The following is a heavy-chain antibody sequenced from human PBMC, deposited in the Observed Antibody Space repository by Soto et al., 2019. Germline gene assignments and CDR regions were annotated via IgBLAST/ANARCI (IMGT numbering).Heavy chain of an antibody. J-gene: IGHJ4*02. D-gene: IGHD5-18*01. CDR2: IYYSGST. CDR3: ARHDSYSYGYGNSIDY. V-gene: IGHV4-59*08. Sequence: PSETLSLTCTVSGGSISSYYWSWIRQPPGKGLEWIGYIYYSGSTNYNPSLKSRVTISVDTSKNQFSLKLSSVTAADTAVYYCARHDSYSYGYGNSIDYWGQGTLVTVSS. CDR1: GGSISSYY.